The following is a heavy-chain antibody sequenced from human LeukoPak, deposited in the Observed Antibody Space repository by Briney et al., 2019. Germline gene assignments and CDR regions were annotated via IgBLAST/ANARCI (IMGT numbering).Heavy chain of an antibody. J-gene: IGHJ1*01. V-gene: IGHV4-4*09. CDR1: GGSISRYY. CDR2: IYTSGST. D-gene: IGHD5-24*01. CDR3: TRHTGGYNPFQY. Sequence: PSETLSLTCTLSGGSISRYYWSWIRGPPGGGLEWIGYIYTSGSTNYNPSLKSRVTISVDTSKNQFSLRLSSVTVADTAVYYCTRHTGGYNPFQYWGQGTLVTVSS.